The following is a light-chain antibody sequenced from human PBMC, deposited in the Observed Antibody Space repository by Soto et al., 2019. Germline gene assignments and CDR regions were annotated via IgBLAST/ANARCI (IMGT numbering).Light chain of an antibody. CDR2: EVS. J-gene: IGLJ2*01. Sequence: QSALTQPPSASGSPGPSVTISCTGTSSDVGGYNYVSWYQQHPGKAPKLMIYEVSKRPSGVPDRVSASKSGNTASLTVSGLQAEDEADYYCSSYAGSSNLVFGGGTQLTVL. CDR1: SSDVGGYNY. CDR3: SSYAGSSNLV. V-gene: IGLV2-8*01.